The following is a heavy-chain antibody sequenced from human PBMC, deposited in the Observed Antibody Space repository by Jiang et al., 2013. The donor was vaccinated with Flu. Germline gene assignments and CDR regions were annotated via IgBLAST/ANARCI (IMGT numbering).Heavy chain of an antibody. D-gene: IGHD2-2*01. CDR3: ARYCSSTSCYLPRLVQFYYYYYYGMDV. CDR2: ISSSSSYI. V-gene: IGHV3-21*01. CDR1: GFTFSSYS. Sequence: VQLLESGGGLVKPGGSLRLSCAASGFTFSSYSMNWVRQAPGKGLEWVSSISSSSSYIYYADSVKGRFTISRDNAKNSLYLQMNSLRAEDTAVYYCARYCSSTSCYLPRLVQFYYYYYYGMDVWGQGTTVTVSS. J-gene: IGHJ6*02.